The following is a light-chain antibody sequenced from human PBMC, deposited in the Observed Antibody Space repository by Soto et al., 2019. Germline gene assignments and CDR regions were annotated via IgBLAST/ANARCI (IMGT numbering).Light chain of an antibody. CDR3: QQFNNYPIT. V-gene: IGKV1D-13*01. CDR2: DAS. J-gene: IGKJ5*01. CDR1: QGISNA. Sequence: AIQLTQSPSSLSASVGDRDTITCRTSQGISNALAWYQQKPGKAPKLLIYDASSLESGVPSRFSGSGSGTDFTLTISSLQPEDFATYYCQQFNNYPITFGQGTRLEIK.